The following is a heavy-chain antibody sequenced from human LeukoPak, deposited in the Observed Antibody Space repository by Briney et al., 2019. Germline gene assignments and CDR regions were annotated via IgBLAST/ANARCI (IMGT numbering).Heavy chain of an antibody. J-gene: IGHJ4*02. Sequence: GGSLRLSCAASGFTLSSCEMNWVRQAPGKGLEWVSYISSSGSTIYYADSVKGRFTISRDNAKNSLYLQMNSLRAEDTAVYYCVGFGSYYDYWGQGTLITVSS. CDR1: GFTLSSCE. D-gene: IGHD3-10*01. V-gene: IGHV3-48*03. CDR2: ISSSGSTI. CDR3: VGFGSYYDY.